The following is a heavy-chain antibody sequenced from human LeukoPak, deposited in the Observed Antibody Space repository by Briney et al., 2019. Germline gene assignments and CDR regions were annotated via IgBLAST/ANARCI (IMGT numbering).Heavy chain of an antibody. D-gene: IGHD2-15*01. J-gene: IGHJ4*02. V-gene: IGHV3-33*08. CDR3: ARAKGRRVVVAAELDY. Sequence: GGSLRLSCAASGFTVSSNYMSWVRQAPGKGLEWVAVIWYDASNKYYADSVKGRFTISRDNSKNTLYLQMNSLRAEDTAVYYCARAKGRRVVVAAELDYWGQGTLVTVSS. CDR1: GFTVSSNY. CDR2: IWYDASNK.